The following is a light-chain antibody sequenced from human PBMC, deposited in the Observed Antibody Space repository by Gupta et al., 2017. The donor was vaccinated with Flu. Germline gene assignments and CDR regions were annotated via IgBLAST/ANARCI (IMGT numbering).Light chain of an antibody. J-gene: IGLJ3*02. CDR1: SRDVGAYND. V-gene: IGLV2-14*01. CDR3: ASYTTSNSWV. Sequence: QSALTQPASVSGSPGQSITIFCTGTSRDVGAYNDVSWYRQHPGNAPTLLIYEVSHRPSGLSYRFSGSKSGNTASLTISGLQAEDEADYYCASYTTSNSWVFGGGTMLTVL. CDR2: EVS.